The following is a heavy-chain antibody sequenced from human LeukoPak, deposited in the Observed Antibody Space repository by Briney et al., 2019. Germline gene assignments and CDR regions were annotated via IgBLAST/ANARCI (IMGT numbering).Heavy chain of an antibody. CDR1: GFTFSSYA. V-gene: IGHV3-23*01. CDR2: ISGSGGST. CDR3: AKGPEYDFWSGYYIH. Sequence: AGGSLRLSCAASGFTFSSYAMSWVRQAPGKGLEWVSAISGSGGSTYYADSVKGRFTISRDNSKNTLYLQMNSLRAEDTAVYYCAKGPEYDFWSGYYIHWGQGTLVTVSS. D-gene: IGHD3-3*01. J-gene: IGHJ4*02.